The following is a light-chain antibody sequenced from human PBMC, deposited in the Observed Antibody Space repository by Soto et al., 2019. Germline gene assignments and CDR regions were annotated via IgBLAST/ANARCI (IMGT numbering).Light chain of an antibody. V-gene: IGKV3-20*01. Sequence: IGLTESSSNLSLSPGGRATLPCKAQPSVWRKYFAWYQQKPGQAPRLLIYCASSRATGIPDRFSGSGSGTDFTLTISRLEPEDFAVYDCQQYGSSPLTFGQGTKVEIK. J-gene: IGKJ1*01. CDR3: QQYGSSPLT. CDR1: PSVWRKY. CDR2: CAS.